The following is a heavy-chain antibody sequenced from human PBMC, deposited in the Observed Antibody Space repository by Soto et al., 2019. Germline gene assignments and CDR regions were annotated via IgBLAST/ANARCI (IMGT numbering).Heavy chain of an antibody. CDR3: ARAGYYYDSSGYDAFDI. Sequence: QVQLVQSGAEVKKPGSSVKVSCKASGGTFSSYAISWVRQAPGQGLEWMGGIIPIFGTANYAQKFQGRVTITADESTSTAYMELSSLRPEDTAVYYCARAGYYYDSSGYDAFDIWGQGTMVTVSS. CDR1: GGTFSSYA. V-gene: IGHV1-69*01. D-gene: IGHD3-22*01. CDR2: IIPIFGTA. J-gene: IGHJ3*02.